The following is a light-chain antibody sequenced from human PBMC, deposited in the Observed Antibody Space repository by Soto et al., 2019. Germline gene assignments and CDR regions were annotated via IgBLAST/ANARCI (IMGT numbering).Light chain of an antibody. CDR2: KAS. Sequence: DIQMTQSPSTLSASVGDRVTITCRASQSISSWLAWYQQKPGKAPNLLIYKASSLESGVPSRISGSGSGTEFTLTISSLQPDDFASYYCQQYDSSPLTFGGGTKVEIK. J-gene: IGKJ4*01. CDR3: QQYDSSPLT. CDR1: QSISSW. V-gene: IGKV1-5*03.